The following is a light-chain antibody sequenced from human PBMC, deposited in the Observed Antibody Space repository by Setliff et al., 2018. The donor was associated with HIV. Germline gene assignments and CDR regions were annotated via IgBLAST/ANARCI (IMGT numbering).Light chain of an antibody. Sequence: QSVLTQPASVSGSPGQSITISCTGTSSDVGGYNYVSWYQQHPGKAPKLIIYEVTHRHSGVSNRFSGSKSGNTASLTLSGLHAEDEADYYCSSYRSSDTGVFGTGTKVTVL. CDR2: EVT. CDR3: SSYRSSDTGV. CDR1: SSDVGGYNY. V-gene: IGLV2-14*01. J-gene: IGLJ1*01.